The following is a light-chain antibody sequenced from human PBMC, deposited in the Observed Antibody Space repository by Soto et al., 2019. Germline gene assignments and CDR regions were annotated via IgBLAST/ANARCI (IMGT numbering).Light chain of an antibody. CDR1: QNVPRY. CDR3: QHRSDRPL. Sequence: EIVLTQSPATLSLSPGERATLSCRASQNVPRYLAWYQQKPGQAPRLLIYDASSRATGIPARFSGSGSGTDFTLTISSLEPEDRAVYYCQHRSDRPLFGGGTKVEIK. V-gene: IGKV3-11*01. CDR2: DAS. J-gene: IGKJ4*01.